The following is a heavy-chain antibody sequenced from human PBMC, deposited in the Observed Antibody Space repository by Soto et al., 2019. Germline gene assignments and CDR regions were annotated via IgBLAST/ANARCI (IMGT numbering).Heavy chain of an antibody. CDR1: GFSLSTSGVG. Sequence: QITLKESGPTLVKPTQTLTLTCTFSGFSLSTSGVGVGWIRQPPGKALEWLALIYWNDDKRYGPSLKSRLTIAKDTSKNQVVLNMTNMDPVDTATYFCARRPRYSNYVDYWGQGTLVTVS. CDR3: ARRPRYSNYVDY. D-gene: IGHD4-4*01. V-gene: IGHV2-5*01. J-gene: IGHJ4*02. CDR2: IYWNDDK.